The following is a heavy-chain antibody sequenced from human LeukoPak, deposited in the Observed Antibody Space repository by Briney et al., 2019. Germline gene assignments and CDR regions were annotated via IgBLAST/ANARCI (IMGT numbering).Heavy chain of an antibody. D-gene: IGHD5-18*01. CDR3: ARAATAMAGGFDY. CDR2: IYHSGST. V-gene: IGHV4-38-2*02. CDR1: GYSISSGYY. Sequence: ETLSLTCTVSGYSISSGYYWGWIRQPPGKGLEWIGSIYHSGSTYYNPSLKSRVTISVDTSKNQFSLKLSSVTAADTAVYYCARAATAMAGGFDYWGQGTLVTVSS. J-gene: IGHJ4*02.